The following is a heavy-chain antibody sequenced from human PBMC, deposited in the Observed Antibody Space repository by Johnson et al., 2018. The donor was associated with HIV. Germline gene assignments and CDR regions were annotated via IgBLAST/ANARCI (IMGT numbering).Heavy chain of an antibody. D-gene: IGHD4-23*01. CDR3: ARGTNVPGYNMDDGGFDM. Sequence: QVQLMESGGGVVQPGRSLRLSCAASGFTFSSYAMHWVRQAPGKGLEWVAVISYDGSNKYYADSVKGRFTISRDNSKNTLYLQMNSLRAEDTAVYYCARGTNVPGYNMDDGGFDMWGQGTKVTVSS. J-gene: IGHJ3*02. V-gene: IGHV3-30-3*01. CDR1: GFTFSSYA. CDR2: ISYDGSNK.